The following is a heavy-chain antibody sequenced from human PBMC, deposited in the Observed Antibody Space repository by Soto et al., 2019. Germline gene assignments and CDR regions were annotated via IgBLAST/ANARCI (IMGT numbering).Heavy chain of an antibody. Sequence: GGSLRLSCAASGFTFSSFGMHWVRQAPGKGLEWVAVISYDGSTKFYTDSVKGRFTIARDNSKNIPYLQMNSLTIEDTAVFYCARSTSSTLNYYYGMDVWGQGTTVTVSS. D-gene: IGHD6-6*01. V-gene: IGHV3-30*03. CDR3: ARSTSSTLNYYYGMDV. J-gene: IGHJ6*02. CDR2: ISYDGSTK. CDR1: GFTFSSFG.